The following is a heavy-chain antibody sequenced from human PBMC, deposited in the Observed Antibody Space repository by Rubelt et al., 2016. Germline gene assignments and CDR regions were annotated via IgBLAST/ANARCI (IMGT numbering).Heavy chain of an antibody. D-gene: IGHD6-19*01. CDR3: ARGLWGPVAEGY. V-gene: IGHV4-34*01. J-gene: IGHJ4*02. Sequence: VQLQESGPELVKPSETLSLTCAVYGGSFSGYYWSWIRQPPGKGLEWIGEINHSGSTNYNPSLKSRVTISVDTSKNQFSLKLSSVTAADTAVYYCARGLWGPVAEGYWGQGTLVTVSS. CDR2: INHSGST. CDR1: GGSFSGYY.